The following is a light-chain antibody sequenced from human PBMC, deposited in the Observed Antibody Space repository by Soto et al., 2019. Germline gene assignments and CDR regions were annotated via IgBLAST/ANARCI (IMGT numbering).Light chain of an antibody. Sequence: DIQMTQSPSSLSASVADRVTITCRASQSISSYLNWYQQKPGKAPKVLIYAASSLQSGVPSRFSGIGSGTDFTLSISSLQPEDFATYYCQQSYSGPLTFGGGTKVDTK. CDR2: AAS. CDR1: QSISSY. V-gene: IGKV1-39*01. J-gene: IGKJ4*01. CDR3: QQSYSGPLT.